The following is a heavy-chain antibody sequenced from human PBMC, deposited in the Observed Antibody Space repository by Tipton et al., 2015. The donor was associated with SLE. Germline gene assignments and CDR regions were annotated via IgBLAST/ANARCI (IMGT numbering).Heavy chain of an antibody. V-gene: IGHV4-59*08. CDR3: ARHSXXXXYHDXXDI. D-gene: IGHD2/OR15-2a*01. CDR1: GGSISSYY. J-gene: IGHJ3*02. CDR2: XXNSGST. Sequence: TLSLTCTVSGGSISSYYWSXXXXPPXXXLXXXGXXXNSGSTXXNPXXXXRYAXXVXTXXTQXXXKXSSVTAADXAVYYCARHSXXXXYHDXXDIWGQGTMVTVSX.